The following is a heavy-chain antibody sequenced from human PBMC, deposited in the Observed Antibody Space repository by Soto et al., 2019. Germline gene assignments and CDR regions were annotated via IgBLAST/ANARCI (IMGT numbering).Heavy chain of an antibody. D-gene: IGHD3-16*01. Sequence: PSETLSLTCPFSGFSISSYYWSWIRQPPGKGLELIGYIYYSGSTNYNPSLKSRVTISVDTSKNQFSLKLSSVTAADTAVYYCARLGAQEIDPWGQGTLVTVSS. CDR3: ARLGAQEIDP. V-gene: IGHV4-59*08. J-gene: IGHJ5*02. CDR2: IYYSGST. CDR1: GFSISSYY.